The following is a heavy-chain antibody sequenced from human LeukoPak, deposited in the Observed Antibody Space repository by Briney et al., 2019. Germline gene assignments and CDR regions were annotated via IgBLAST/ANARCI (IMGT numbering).Heavy chain of an antibody. Sequence: PGGSQRLSCAASRFTFSNYGVNWVRQAPGKGLEWVSYINSRSGTIYYADSVRGRFTISRDNAKNSLYLQMNSLKAEDTAIYYCAREVGTPQAFDIWGQGTMVTVSS. J-gene: IGHJ3*02. V-gene: IGHV3-48*01. CDR2: INSRSGTI. D-gene: IGHD1-26*01. CDR3: AREVGTPQAFDI. CDR1: RFTFSNYG.